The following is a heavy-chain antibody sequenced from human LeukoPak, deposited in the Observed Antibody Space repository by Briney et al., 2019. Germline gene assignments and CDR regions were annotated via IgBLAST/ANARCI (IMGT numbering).Heavy chain of an antibody. CDR3: ARGQDYYYDSSGYWYY. CDR1: GGSFSGYY. CDR2: INHSGST. J-gene: IGHJ4*02. Sequence: PSETLSLTCAVYGGSFSGYYWSWIRQPPGKGLEWIGEINHSGSTNYNPSLKSRVTISVDTSKNQFSLELSSVTAADTAVYYCARGQDYYYDSSGYWYYWGQGTLVTVSS. V-gene: IGHV4-34*01. D-gene: IGHD3-22*01.